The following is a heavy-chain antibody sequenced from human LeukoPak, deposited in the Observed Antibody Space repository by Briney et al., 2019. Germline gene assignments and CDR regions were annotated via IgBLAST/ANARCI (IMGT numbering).Heavy chain of an antibody. V-gene: IGHV3-21*01. Sequence: PGGSLRLSCAASGFTFSSYSMNWVRQAPGKGLEWVSSISSSSYIYYADSVKGRFTISRDNAKNSLYLQMNSLRAEDTAVYYCARDFGGNSYFDYWGQGTLVTVSS. D-gene: IGHD4-23*01. J-gene: IGHJ4*02. CDR3: ARDFGGNSYFDY. CDR1: GFTFSSYS. CDR2: ISSSSYI.